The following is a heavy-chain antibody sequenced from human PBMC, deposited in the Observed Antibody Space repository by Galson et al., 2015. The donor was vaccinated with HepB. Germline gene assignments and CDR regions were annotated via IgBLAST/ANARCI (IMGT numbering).Heavy chain of an antibody. CDR3: ARDPRMREQWLAGYFDY. V-gene: IGHV3-21*01. D-gene: IGHD6-19*01. J-gene: IGHJ4*02. CDR2: ISSSGTYI. CDR1: GFTLSSYN. Sequence: SLRLSCAASGFTLSSYNMYWVRQAPGKGLEWVSSISSSGTYIYYADSMKGRFTISRDNAKNSLYLQMNSLRAEDTAVYYCARDPRMREQWLAGYFDYWGQGTLVTVSS.